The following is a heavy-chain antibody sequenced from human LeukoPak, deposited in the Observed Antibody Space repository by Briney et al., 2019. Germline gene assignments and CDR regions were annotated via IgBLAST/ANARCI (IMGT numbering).Heavy chain of an antibody. J-gene: IGHJ4*02. CDR3: AGGTGWLIDS. CDR2: INWNGGST. V-gene: IGHV3-20*04. D-gene: IGHD3-9*01. CDR1: GFTFDDYG. Sequence: GGSLRLSCAASGFTFDDYGMSWVRQAPGKGLEWVSGINWNGGSTGYADSVKGRFTISRDNAKNSLYLQMNSLRPEDTALYYCAGGTGWLIDSWGQGTLVTVSS.